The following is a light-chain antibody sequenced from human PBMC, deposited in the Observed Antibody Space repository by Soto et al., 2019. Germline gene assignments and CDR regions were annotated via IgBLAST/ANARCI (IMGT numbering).Light chain of an antibody. CDR2: DAT. V-gene: IGLV7-46*01. Sequence: QAVVTQEPSLTVSPGGTVTLTYGSSTGAVTSGHYPYWFQQRPGQAPRTLIFDATSRHSWTPARFSGSLLGGKAALILSGAQPEDEADYYCLLSYSATRQVFGGGTKLTVL. CDR1: TGAVTSGHY. CDR3: LLSYSATRQV. J-gene: IGLJ2*01.